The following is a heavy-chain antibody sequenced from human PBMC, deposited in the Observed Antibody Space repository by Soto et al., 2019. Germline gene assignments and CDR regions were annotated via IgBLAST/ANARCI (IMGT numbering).Heavy chain of an antibody. V-gene: IGHV1-18*01. CDR1: GYTFSNYA. CDR2: ISGYNGDT. Sequence: ASVKVSCKTSGYTFSNYAISWVRQAPGQGLEWMGWISGYNGDTNYAQKFQDRVSMTIDTSTGTAYMELRSLTSDDTAIYYCAKNGQPPYYYYGLDVWGQGTKVTVSS. CDR3: AKNGQPPYYYYGLDV. D-gene: IGHD2-8*01. J-gene: IGHJ6*02.